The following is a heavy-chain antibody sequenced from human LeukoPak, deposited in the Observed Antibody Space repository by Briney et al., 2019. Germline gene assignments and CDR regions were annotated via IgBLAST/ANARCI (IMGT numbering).Heavy chain of an antibody. J-gene: IGHJ4*02. CDR1: GFSFSNLA. V-gene: IGHV3-23*01. D-gene: IGHD6-13*01. CDR2: ISDSSGTT. Sequence: GGSLRLSCVASGFSFSNLAMGWGRQAPGKGLEWVSVISDSSGTTYYADSVKGRFTISRDNSKNTLYLQMNSLRAEDTAVYYCAKDSSSWYFDYWGQGTLVTVSS. CDR3: AKDSSSWYFDY.